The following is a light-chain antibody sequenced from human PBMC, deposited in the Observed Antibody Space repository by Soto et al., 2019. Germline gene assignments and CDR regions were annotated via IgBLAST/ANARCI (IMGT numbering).Light chain of an antibody. Sequence: QSVLTQPPSVSAAPGQKVTISCSGSSSNIGGNSVSWYQQLPGTAPKLLIYDDNKRPSGIPDRFSGSKSGTSAALGITGFQTGDEADYYCGSWDSSLSAYVFGTGTKVT. CDR2: DDN. CDR1: SSNIGGNS. J-gene: IGLJ1*01. CDR3: GSWDSSLSAYV. V-gene: IGLV1-51*01.